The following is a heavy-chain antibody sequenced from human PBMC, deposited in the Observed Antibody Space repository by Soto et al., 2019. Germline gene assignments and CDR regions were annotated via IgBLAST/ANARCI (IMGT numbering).Heavy chain of an antibody. J-gene: IGHJ5*02. CDR1: GVSFSISSYY. CDR2: LYYSCTT. V-gene: IGHV4-39*01. Sequence: PXETLCLSCQVSGVSFSISSYYWGWIRQSPGKGLEWIGSLYYSCTTYYNPSLKSRVTMSVDMTKNQFSLNLTSVTAADMAVYYCVRHSGYSSNWGEFDPWGQGILVTVSS. D-gene: IGHD5-18*01. CDR3: VRHSGYSSNWGEFDP.